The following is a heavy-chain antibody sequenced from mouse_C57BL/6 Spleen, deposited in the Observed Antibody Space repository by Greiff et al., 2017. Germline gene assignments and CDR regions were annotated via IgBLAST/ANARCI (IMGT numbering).Heavy chain of an antibody. D-gene: IGHD1-3*01. CDR1: GFTFSDYG. Sequence: EVQLVESGGGLVKPGGSLKLSCAASGFTFSDYGMHWVRQAPEKGLEWVAYISSGSSTIYYADTVKGRFTISRDNAKNTLFLQMTSLRSEDTAMYYCARSLRPYYFDYWGQGTTLTVSS. V-gene: IGHV5-17*01. CDR3: ARSLRPYYFDY. J-gene: IGHJ2*01. CDR2: ISSGSSTI.